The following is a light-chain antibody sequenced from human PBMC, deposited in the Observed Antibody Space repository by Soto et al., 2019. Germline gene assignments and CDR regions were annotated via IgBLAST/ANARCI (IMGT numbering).Light chain of an antibody. V-gene: IGLV2-8*01. CDR1: SSDVGDYNY. J-gene: IGLJ2*01. CDR2: EVT. CDR3: SSYAGSNNFGV. Sequence: QSALTQPPSVSGSPGQSVTISCTGTSSDVGDYNYVSWYQHQPDKAPKLMIYEVTKRPSGVPDRFSGSKSGNTASLTVSGLQAEDEADYYCSSYAGSNNFGVFGGGTKLT.